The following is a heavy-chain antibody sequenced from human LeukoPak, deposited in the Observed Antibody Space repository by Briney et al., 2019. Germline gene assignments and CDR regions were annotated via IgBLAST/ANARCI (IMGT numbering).Heavy chain of an antibody. CDR1: GGSISSSSYY. CDR3: ARVYGSGRRGGY. D-gene: IGHD3-10*01. V-gene: IGHV4-39*01. CDR2: IYYSGGT. J-gene: IGHJ4*02. Sequence: SETLSLTCTVSGGSISSSSYYWGWIRQPPGKGLEWIGSIYYSGGTYYNPSLKSRVTISVDTSKNQFSLKLSSVTAADTAVYYCARVYGSGRRGGYWGQGTLVTVSS.